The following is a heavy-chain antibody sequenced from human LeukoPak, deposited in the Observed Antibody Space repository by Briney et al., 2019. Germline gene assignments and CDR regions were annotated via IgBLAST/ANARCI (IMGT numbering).Heavy chain of an antibody. CDR3: ARTLVFGGVHAP. CDR1: GASINTYY. D-gene: IGHD3-16*01. V-gene: IGHV4-59*01. CDR2: IYYSGGT. J-gene: IGHJ5*02. Sequence: SETLSLTCTVSGASINTYYWSWIRQPPGKGLEWIGYIYYSGGTNYNPSLKSRVTISVDTSKNQFSLRLSSVTAADTAVYYCARTLVFGGVHAPWGQGTLVTVSS.